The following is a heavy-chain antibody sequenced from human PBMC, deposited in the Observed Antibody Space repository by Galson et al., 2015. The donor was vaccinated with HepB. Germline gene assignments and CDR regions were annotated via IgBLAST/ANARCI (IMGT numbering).Heavy chain of an antibody. V-gene: IGHV3-30*18. CDR3: AKAGYSGYDYVDY. J-gene: IGHJ4*02. Sequence: SLRLSCAASGFTFSHYGMHWVRQAPGKGLEWVALISYDGSDEYSADSVKGRFTISRDNSKNTLFLQMSTLRTEDTAVYYCAKAGYSGYDYVDYWGQGTLVAVSS. D-gene: IGHD5-12*01. CDR1: GFTFSHYG. CDR2: ISYDGSDE.